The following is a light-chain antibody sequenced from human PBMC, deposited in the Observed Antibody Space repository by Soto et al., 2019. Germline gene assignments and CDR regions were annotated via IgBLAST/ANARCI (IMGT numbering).Light chain of an antibody. CDR2: EVT. V-gene: IGLV2-14*01. CDR3: SSYRNGGTLI. CDR1: TSDVGRYDY. Sequence: QSALTQPASVSGSPGQSITISCTGTTSDVGRYDYVPWYQQHPGKAPKLVIFEVTRRPSESSNRFSGSKSGNTASLTISGLQAEDEADYYCSSYRNGGTLIFGGGTKLTVL. J-gene: IGLJ2*01.